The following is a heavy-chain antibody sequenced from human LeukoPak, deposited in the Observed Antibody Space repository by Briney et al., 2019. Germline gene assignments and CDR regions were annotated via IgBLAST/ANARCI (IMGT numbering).Heavy chain of an antibody. D-gene: IGHD2-2*01. V-gene: IGHV4-59*01. CDR3: ARATEDIVVVPAAIRFDP. CDR2: IYYSGST. Sequence: SETLSLTCTVSGGSISSYYWSWIRQPPGKGLEWIGYIYYSGSTNYNPSLKSRVTISVHTSKNQFSLKLSSVTAADTAVYYCARATEDIVVVPAAIRFDPWGQGTLVTVSS. CDR1: GGSISSYY. J-gene: IGHJ5*02.